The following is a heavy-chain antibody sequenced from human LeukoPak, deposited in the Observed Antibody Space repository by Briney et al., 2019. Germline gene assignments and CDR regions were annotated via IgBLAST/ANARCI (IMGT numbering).Heavy chain of an antibody. V-gene: IGHV3-33*01. J-gene: IGHJ6*02. D-gene: IGHD5-12*01. CDR1: GFTFSSYG. Sequence: GGSLRLSCAASGFTFSSYGMHWVRRAPGKGLEWVAVIWYDGSNKYYADSVKGRFTISRDNSKNTLYLQMNSLRAEDTAVYYCARDLGGYSGYDSPNYYGMDVWGQGTTVTVSS. CDR2: IWYDGSNK. CDR3: ARDLGGYSGYDSPNYYGMDV.